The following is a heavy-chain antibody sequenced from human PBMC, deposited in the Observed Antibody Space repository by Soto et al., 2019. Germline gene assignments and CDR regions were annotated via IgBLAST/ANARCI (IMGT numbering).Heavy chain of an antibody. D-gene: IGHD3-9*01. CDR1: GGSISSYY. V-gene: IGHV4-59*08. J-gene: IGHJ4*02. CDR2: IYYSGST. CDR3: ASGGYDIQLDY. Sequence: QVQLQESGPGLVKPSETLSLTCTVSGGSISSYYWSWIRQPPGKGLEWIGYIYYSGSTNYNPSLESRDTTSVDTSKNHISLKLSSVTAADTAVYYCASGGYDIQLDYWGQGTLVTVSS.